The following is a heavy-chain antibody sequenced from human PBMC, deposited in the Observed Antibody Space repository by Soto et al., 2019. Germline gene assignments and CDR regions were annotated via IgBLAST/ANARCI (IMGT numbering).Heavy chain of an antibody. V-gene: IGHV4-34*01. D-gene: IGHD2-8*02. Sequence: SETLSLTCAVYGGSLSGYYWTSIRQPTETGLEWIVETNHSASTTYNPSLKSRVTRSVDTSKNQFSPTLTSVTAADTAVYYCARDKITGLFDYWGQGTLV. CDR3: ARDKITGLFDY. CDR1: GGSLSGYY. CDR2: TNHSAST. J-gene: IGHJ4*02.